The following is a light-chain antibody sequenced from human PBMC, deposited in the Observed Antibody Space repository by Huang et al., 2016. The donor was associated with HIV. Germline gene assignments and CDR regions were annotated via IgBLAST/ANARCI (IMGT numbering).Light chain of an antibody. V-gene: IGKV1D-13*01. Sequence: AIQLTQSPSSLSASVGDRVTITCRASQGISSALAWFQQKPGKPPKLLIYDASSLESGVPSRVSGSGSGTDFTLTISSLQPEDFATYYCQQFNNYPPTFGQGTKLEIK. CDR3: QQFNNYPPT. CDR1: QGISSA. CDR2: DAS. J-gene: IGKJ2*01.